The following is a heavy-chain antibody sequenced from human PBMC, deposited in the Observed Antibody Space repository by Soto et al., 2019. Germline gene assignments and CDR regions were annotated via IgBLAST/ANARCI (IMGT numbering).Heavy chain of an antibody. V-gene: IGHV4-30-4*01. CDR3: ARADIVVGPDGSGRGGWVDV. CDR1: GGSISSGDYY. J-gene: IGHJ6*02. CDR2: IFNSGST. Sequence: QVQLQESGPGLVKPSQTLSLVCTVSGGSISSGDYYWSWIRQPPGKGLEWIGNIFNSGSTSYNPPLTSRLTISLDMSKNQFSLKLSSVTAADTAVYYCARADIVVGPDGSGRGGWVDVWGQGTTVTVSS. D-gene: IGHD2-21*01.